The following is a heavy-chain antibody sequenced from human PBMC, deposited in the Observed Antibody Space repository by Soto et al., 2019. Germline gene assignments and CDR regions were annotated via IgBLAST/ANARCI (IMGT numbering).Heavy chain of an antibody. J-gene: IGHJ6*02. CDR3: EREQTVGHYYYYYGIDV. CDR1: GFTFSSYG. V-gene: IGHV3-33*01. CDR2: IWYDGSNK. D-gene: IGHD4-4*01. Sequence: QVQLVESGGGVVQPGRSLRLSCAASGFTFSSYGMHWVRQAPGKGLEWVAVIWYDGSNKYYADSVKGRFTISRDNSKNTLYLQRNSLRAEDTAVYYCEREQTVGHYYYYYGIDVWGQGTTVTVSS.